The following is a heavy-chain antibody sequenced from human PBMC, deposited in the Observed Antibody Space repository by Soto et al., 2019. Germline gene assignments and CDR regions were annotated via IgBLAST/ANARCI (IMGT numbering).Heavy chain of an antibody. V-gene: IGHV3-23*01. J-gene: IGHJ5*02. D-gene: IGHD3-10*02. Sequence: EVQLLESGGGLVQPGGSLRLSCVASGFTFINYAMNWVRQASGRGLEWISGITHRGDRTDYADSVKGRFTVSRDNSRDTLYLQMDSLRADDTAVYYCAKDKHNYVSDGDWLDPWGQGTLVTVSS. CDR1: GFTFINYA. CDR2: ITHRGDRT. CDR3: AKDKHNYVSDGDWLDP.